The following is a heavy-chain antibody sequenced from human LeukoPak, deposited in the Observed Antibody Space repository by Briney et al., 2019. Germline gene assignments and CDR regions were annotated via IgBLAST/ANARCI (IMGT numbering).Heavy chain of an antibody. CDR3: ARTSSGVYYFDY. V-gene: IGHV4-38-2*02. CDR1: GYSISSGYY. J-gene: IGHJ4*02. CDR2: IYHSGST. Sequence: SETLSLTCTVSGYSISSGYYWGWIRQTPGKGLEWIGSIYHSGSTYYNPSLKSRVTISVDTSKNQFSLKLSSVTAADTAVYYCARTSSGVYYFDYWGQGTLVTVSS. D-gene: IGHD3-22*01.